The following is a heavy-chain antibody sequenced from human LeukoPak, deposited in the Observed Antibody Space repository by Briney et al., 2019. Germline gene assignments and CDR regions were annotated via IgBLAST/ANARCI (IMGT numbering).Heavy chain of an antibody. Sequence: GASVKVSSTASGYTFTSYDINWVRQATGQGLEWMGWMNPNSGNTGYAQKFQGRVTMTGNTSISTAYMELSSLRSEDTAVYYCARRTGWFGELYHYYYMDVWGKGTTVTVSS. D-gene: IGHD3-10*01. CDR3: ARRTGWFGELYHYYYMDV. CDR1: GYTFTSYD. V-gene: IGHV1-8*01. J-gene: IGHJ6*03. CDR2: MNPNSGNT.